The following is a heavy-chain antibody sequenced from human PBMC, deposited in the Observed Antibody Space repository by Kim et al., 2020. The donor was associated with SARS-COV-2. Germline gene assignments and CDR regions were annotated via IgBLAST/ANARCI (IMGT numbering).Heavy chain of an antibody. V-gene: IGHV3-53*01. D-gene: IGHD1-7*01. CDR3: ATSHKWNYVLDS. Sequence: YAESVEGRCTISRDTSKNTVHLQMNFRRPEDTAVYYCATSHKWNYVLDSWGQGTLVTVSS. J-gene: IGHJ4*02.